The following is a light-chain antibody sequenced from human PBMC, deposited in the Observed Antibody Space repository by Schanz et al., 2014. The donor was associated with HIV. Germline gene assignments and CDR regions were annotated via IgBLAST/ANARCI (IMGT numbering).Light chain of an antibody. CDR1: QSISNN. CDR3: QHYVKSPQT. Sequence: EIVMTQSPATLYVSPGEGATLSCRASQSISNNLAWYQHKPGQAPRLLIYGAFTRATGIPVRFSGRGSGTEFTLTISSLQSEDFAVYYCQHYVKSPQTFGQGTKVEIK. V-gene: IGKV3-15*01. J-gene: IGKJ1*01. CDR2: GAF.